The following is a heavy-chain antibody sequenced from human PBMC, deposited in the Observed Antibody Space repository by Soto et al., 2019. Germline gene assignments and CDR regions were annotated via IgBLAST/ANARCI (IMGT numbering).Heavy chain of an antibody. D-gene: IGHD6-13*01. CDR3: ERDVGNIAAAGKGDY. Sequence: QVQLVESGGGVVQPGRSLRLSCAASGFTFSSYGMHWVRQAPGKGLEWVAVIYYDGSKKDYADSVKGRFTISRDNSKNTLYLQMNSLRAEDTAVYFCERDVGNIAAAGKGDYWGQGTLVTVSS. J-gene: IGHJ4*02. CDR2: IYYDGSKK. V-gene: IGHV3-33*01. CDR1: GFTFSSYG.